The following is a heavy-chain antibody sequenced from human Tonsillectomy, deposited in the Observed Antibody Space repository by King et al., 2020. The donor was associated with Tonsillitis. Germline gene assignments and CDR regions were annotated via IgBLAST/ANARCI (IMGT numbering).Heavy chain of an antibody. CDR2: ISYDGSNK. Sequence: VQLVESGGGVVQPGRSLRLSCAASGFTFSSYGMHWVRQAPGKGLEWVAVISYDGSNKYYADSVKGRFTISRDNSKNTLYLQMNSLRAEDTAVYYCARGGGVPGPPNYYYYGMDVWGQGTTVPASS. CDR1: GFTFSSYG. D-gene: IGHD1-26*01. CDR3: ARGGGVPGPPNYYYYGMDV. J-gene: IGHJ6*02. V-gene: IGHV3-30*03.